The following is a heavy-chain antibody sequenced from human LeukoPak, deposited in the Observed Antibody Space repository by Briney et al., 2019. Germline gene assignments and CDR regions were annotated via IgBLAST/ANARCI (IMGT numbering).Heavy chain of an antibody. CDR1: GGSFSDYY. CDR2: INHSGSI. J-gene: IGHJ5*02. D-gene: IGHD3-16*01. Sequence: PSETLSLTCAVYGGSFSDYYWTWIRQPPGKRLEWIGEINHSGSINYNPSLKSRVTLSVDTSKNQFFPKVPSTTRAGTGLYLRARGRVVGNYVIYSWGQGTLVTVSS. V-gene: IGHV4-34*01. CDR3: ARGRVVGNYVIYS.